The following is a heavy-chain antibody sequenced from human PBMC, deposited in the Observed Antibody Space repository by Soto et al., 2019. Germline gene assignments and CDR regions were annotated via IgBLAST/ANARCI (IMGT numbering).Heavy chain of an antibody. CDR3: TRMGSLRFDY. J-gene: IGHJ4*02. V-gene: IGHV3-7*01. CDR2: INQDGSEK. CDR1: GFTFSTYW. Sequence: GGSLRLSCAASGFTFSTYWMSWVRQAPGKGLEWVANINQDGSEKYYVDSVKGRFTISRDSAKNSLYLQMNSLGAEDTAVYYCTRMGSLRFDYWGQGTLVTVSS.